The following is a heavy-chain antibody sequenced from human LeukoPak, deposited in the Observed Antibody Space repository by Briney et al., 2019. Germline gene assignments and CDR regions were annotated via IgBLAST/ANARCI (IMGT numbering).Heavy chain of an antibody. D-gene: IGHD3-22*01. CDR2: INPNSGGT. CDR3: ARNLYYYDSRGKWFDP. V-gene: IGHV1-2*02. J-gene: IGHJ5*02. CDR1: GYTFTGYY. Sequence: ASVKVSCKASGYTFTGYYMHWVRQAPGQGLEWMGWINPNSGGTNYAQKFQGRVTMTRDTSISTAYMELSRLRSDDTAVYYCARNLYYYDSRGKWFDPWGQGTLVTVSS.